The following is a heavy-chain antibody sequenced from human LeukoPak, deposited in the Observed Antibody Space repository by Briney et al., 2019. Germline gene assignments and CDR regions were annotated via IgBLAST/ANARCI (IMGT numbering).Heavy chain of an antibody. Sequence: SVKVSCKASGGTFSSYAISWVRQAPGQGREWMGGIIPVFGTANYPKQFQGGVTITADESTSTAYMELSSLRSEDTAVYYCARDRVVGLGIDNSFDIWGHGTMVTVSS. CDR3: ARDRVVGLGIDNSFDI. CDR1: GGTFSSYA. J-gene: IGHJ3*02. V-gene: IGHV1-69*13. D-gene: IGHD2-15*01. CDR2: IIPVFGTA.